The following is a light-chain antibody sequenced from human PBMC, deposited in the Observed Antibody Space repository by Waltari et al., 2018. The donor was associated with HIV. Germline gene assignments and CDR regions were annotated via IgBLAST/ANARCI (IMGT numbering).Light chain of an antibody. Sequence: QTVVTQEPSLSVSPGGTVTLTCGLSSGSVSTRYYPSWYQQTPGQAPRTLIYNTNSRSSGVSDRFSGSILGNKAALTITGTQADDECDYYCVLYMGSGIWVFGGGTKLTVL. CDR3: VLYMGSGIWV. CDR2: NTN. V-gene: IGLV8-61*01. CDR1: SGSVSTRYY. J-gene: IGLJ3*02.